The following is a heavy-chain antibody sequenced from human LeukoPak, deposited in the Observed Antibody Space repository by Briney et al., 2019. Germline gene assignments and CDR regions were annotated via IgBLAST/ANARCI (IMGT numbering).Heavy chain of an antibody. D-gene: IGHD5-24*01. CDR2: IIPIFGTA. Sequence: SVKVSCKASGGTFSSYAVSWVRQAPGQGLEWMGRIIPIFGTANYAQKFQGRVTITTDESTSTAYMELSSLRSEDTAVYYCARDGYNYAFDIWGQGTMVTVSS. CDR1: GGTFSSYA. J-gene: IGHJ3*02. CDR3: ARDGYNYAFDI. V-gene: IGHV1-69*05.